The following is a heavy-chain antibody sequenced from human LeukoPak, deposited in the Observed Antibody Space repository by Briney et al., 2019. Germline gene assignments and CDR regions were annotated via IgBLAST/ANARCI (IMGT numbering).Heavy chain of an antibody. J-gene: IGHJ5*02. V-gene: IGHV4-39*07. CDR3: ARYSSGWYGARWFDP. CDR1: GGSISSGDYY. CDR2: IYHSGST. Sequence: SETLSLTCTVSGGSISSGDYYWSWIRQPPGKGLEWIGEIYHSGSTNYNPSLKSRVTISVDKSKNQFSLKLSSVTAADTAVYYCARYSSGWYGARWFDPWGQGTLVTVSS. D-gene: IGHD6-19*01.